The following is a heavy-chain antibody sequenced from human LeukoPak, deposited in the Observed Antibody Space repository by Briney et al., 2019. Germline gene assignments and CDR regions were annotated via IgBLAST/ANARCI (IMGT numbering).Heavy chain of an antibody. Sequence: ASVKVSCKASGYTFTSHGITWVRQAPGQGPEWMGWISGHNGNTNYAQKVQGRVTMTTDTSTSTAYMELRSLRSDDTAVYYCARDLSGGHSNYLIGFSFYYMDVWGKGTTVTVSS. CDR3: ARDLSGGHSNYLIGFSFYYMDV. CDR1: GYTFTSHG. D-gene: IGHD4-11*01. CDR2: ISGHNGNT. V-gene: IGHV1-18*01. J-gene: IGHJ6*03.